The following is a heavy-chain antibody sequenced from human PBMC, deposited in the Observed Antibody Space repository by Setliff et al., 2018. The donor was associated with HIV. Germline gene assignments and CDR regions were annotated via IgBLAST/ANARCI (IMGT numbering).Heavy chain of an antibody. Sequence: PSATLSLTCAVYGGSFSGYYWSWIRQPPGKGLEWIGEINHSGSTNYNPSLKSRVTISLDTSKKHFSLDLYSVTAADTAVYYCARDHNSGTLHAFDLWGQGTKVTVSS. CDR1: GGSFSGYY. D-gene: IGHD1-26*01. CDR3: ARDHNSGTLHAFDL. V-gene: IGHV4-34*01. J-gene: IGHJ3*01. CDR2: INHSGST.